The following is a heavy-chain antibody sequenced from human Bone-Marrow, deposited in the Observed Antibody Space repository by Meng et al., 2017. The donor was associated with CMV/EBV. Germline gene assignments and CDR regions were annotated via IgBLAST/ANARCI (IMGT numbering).Heavy chain of an antibody. J-gene: IGHJ6*02. V-gene: IGHV3-43*01. D-gene: IGHD6-13*01. CDR1: GFIFDDYT. CDR2: ISWDGGST. CDR3: AKDIESTSWYGYYYYGMDV. Sequence: GESLKISCAASGFIFDDYTRHWVRQAPGKGLEWVSLISWDGGSTYYADSVKGRFTISRDNSKNSLYLQMNSLRIEDTALYYCAKDIESTSWYGYYYYGMDVWGQGTTVTVSS.